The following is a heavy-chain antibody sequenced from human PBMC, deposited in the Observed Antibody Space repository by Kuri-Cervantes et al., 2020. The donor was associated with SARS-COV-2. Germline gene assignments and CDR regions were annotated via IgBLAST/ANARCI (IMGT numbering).Heavy chain of an antibody. CDR2: IYYSGST. CDR3: ARATTYYDFWSGYSFDY. V-gene: IGHV4-59*01. J-gene: IGHJ4*02. CDR1: GGSISSYY. Sequence: GSLRLSCTVSGGSISSYYWSWIRQPPGKGLEWSGYIYYSGSTNYNPSLKSRVTISVDTSKNQFSLKLSSVTAADTAVYYCARATTYYDFWSGYSFDYWGQGTLVTVS. D-gene: IGHD3-3*01.